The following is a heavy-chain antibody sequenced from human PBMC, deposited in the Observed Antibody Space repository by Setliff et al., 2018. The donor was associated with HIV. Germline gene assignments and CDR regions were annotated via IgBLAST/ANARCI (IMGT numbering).Heavy chain of an antibody. Sequence: TLSLTCTVSGVSINSGNYYWGWIRQPAGKRLEWIGRIYSSGNTNYNPPLKSRVTISADTSKNQFSLRLKSVTAAETAVYYCARGGDGYNPGGGTFDHWGQGTLVTVSS. V-gene: IGHV4-61*02. CDR3: ARGGDGYNPGGGTFDH. CDR2: IYSSGNT. CDR1: GVSINSGNYY. D-gene: IGHD1-1*01. J-gene: IGHJ4*02.